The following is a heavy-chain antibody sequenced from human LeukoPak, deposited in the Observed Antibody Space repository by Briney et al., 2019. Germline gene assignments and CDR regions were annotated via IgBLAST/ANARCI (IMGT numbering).Heavy chain of an antibody. J-gene: IGHJ5*02. D-gene: IGHD1-26*01. V-gene: IGHV3-23*01. Sequence: GGSLRLSCAASGFTFSSYAMSWVRQAPGKGLEWVSGIGGSGSRTYYADSVKGRFTISRDNSKNTLYLQMNSLRAEDTAVYYCARSQWDPGKTTQTTWGQGTLVTVSS. CDR2: IGGSGSRT. CDR1: GFTFSSYA. CDR3: ARSQWDPGKTTQTT.